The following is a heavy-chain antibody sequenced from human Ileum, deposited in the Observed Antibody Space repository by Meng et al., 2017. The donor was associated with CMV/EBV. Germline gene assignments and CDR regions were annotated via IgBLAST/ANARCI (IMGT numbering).Heavy chain of an antibody. Sequence: SGYSFSNFYMHWVRPAPGQRPEWMGIINPAGGSTSYAQKFHGRVAVTTDTSTATVYLTLSDLQSVDTAIYYCARATYTSSWSEAGFEYWGQGTLVTVSS. J-gene: IGHJ4*02. CDR2: INPAGGST. CDR1: GYSFSNFY. V-gene: IGHV1-46*01. D-gene: IGHD6-13*01. CDR3: ARATYTSSWSEAGFEY.